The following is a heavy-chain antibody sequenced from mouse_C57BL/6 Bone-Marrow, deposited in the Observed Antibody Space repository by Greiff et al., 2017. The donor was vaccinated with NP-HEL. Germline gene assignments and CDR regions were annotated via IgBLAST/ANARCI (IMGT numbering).Heavy chain of an antibody. V-gene: IGHV14-1*01. CDR2: IDPEDGDT. D-gene: IGHD1-1*01. CDR3: TLPPHYYGSRGWYFDV. Sequence: VQLQQSGAELVRPGASVKLSCTASGFTFTDYYMHWVKQRPEQGLEWIGRIDPEDGDTEYAPKFPGQATMTADTSSNTAYLQLSSLTSEDTAVYYCTLPPHYYGSRGWYFDVWGTGTTVTVSS. CDR1: GFTFTDYY. J-gene: IGHJ1*03.